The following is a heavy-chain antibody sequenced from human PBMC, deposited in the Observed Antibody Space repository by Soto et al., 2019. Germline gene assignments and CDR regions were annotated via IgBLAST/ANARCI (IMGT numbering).Heavy chain of an antibody. CDR1: GGSISSNNYY. V-gene: IGHV4-61*05. Sequence: PSETLSLTCTVSGGSISSNNYYWGWIRQPPGKGLEWIGYMYYSGSTNYNPSLKSRVTISVDTSKNQFSLKLSSVTAADTAVYYCARAGAATLSDYWGQGTLVTVSS. CDR3: ARAGAATLSDY. D-gene: IGHD2-15*01. J-gene: IGHJ4*02. CDR2: MYYSGST.